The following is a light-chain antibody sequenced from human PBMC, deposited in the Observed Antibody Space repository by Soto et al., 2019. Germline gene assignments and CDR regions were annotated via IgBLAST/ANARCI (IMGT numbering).Light chain of an antibody. CDR1: QSISSW. J-gene: IGKJ2*01. Sequence: DIQMTQSPSTLSASVGDRVTITCRASQSISSWLAWYQQKPGKAPKLLIYDASSLESGVPSRFSGSGSGTEFTLTISSLQPDDFATYYCQQYNSYSSFGQGTTLEI. CDR2: DAS. CDR3: QQYNSYSS. V-gene: IGKV1-5*01.